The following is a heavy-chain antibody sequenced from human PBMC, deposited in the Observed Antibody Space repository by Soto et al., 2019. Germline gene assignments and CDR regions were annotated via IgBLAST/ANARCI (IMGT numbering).Heavy chain of an antibody. CDR1: GASISGFY. D-gene: IGHD1-1*01. V-gene: IGHV4-4*07. CDR3: VRDGTKTLRDWFDP. CDR2: IYATGTT. J-gene: IGHJ5*02. Sequence: SETLSLTCTVSGASISGFYWSWIRKSAGKGLEWIGRIYATGTTDYNPSLKSRVMMSVDTSKKQFSLKLRSVTTADTAVYYCVRDGTKTLRDWFDPWGQGISVTVS.